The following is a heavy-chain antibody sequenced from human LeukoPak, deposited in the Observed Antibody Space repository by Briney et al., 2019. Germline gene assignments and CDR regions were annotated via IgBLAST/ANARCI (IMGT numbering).Heavy chain of an antibody. Sequence: PGGSLRLSCAASGVTVSSNYMSWVRQAPGKGLEWVSVIYSGGRTYYADSGKGRFTISRHNSTNTLYLQMNRLRAEDTAVYYCARSGYCSGGSCPTRYVDVWGQGTTVTVSS. CDR2: IYSGGRT. CDR1: GVTVSSNY. CDR3: ARSGYCSGGSCPTRYVDV. J-gene: IGHJ6*02. V-gene: IGHV3-53*04. D-gene: IGHD2-15*01.